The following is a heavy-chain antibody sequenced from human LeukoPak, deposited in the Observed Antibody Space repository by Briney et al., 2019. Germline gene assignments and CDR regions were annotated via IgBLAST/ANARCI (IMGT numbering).Heavy chain of an antibody. CDR3: ARSSGYYYDSSGYPRGVGYFDY. J-gene: IGHJ4*02. V-gene: IGHV5-51*01. CDR2: IYPGNSDT. Sequence: GESLKISCKGSGYSFINYWIGWVRQMPGKGLEWMGIIYPGNSDTRYSPSFQGQVTISADRSITTAYLQWRSLKASDTAMYYCARSSGYYYDSSGYPRGVGYFDYWGQGTLVTVSS. CDR1: GYSFINYW. D-gene: IGHD3-22*01.